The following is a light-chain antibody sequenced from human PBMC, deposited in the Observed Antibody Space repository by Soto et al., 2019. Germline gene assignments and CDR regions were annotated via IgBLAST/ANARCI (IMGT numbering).Light chain of an antibody. Sequence: QSVLTQPASVSGSPGQSITISCTGTSSDVGSYNLVSWYQQHPAKAPKLMIYEDSKRPSGVSNRFSGSKSGNTASLTISGLQTEDEADYYCCSYADSSTYVFGTGTKLTVL. CDR1: SSDVGSYNL. V-gene: IGLV2-23*01. J-gene: IGLJ1*01. CDR2: EDS. CDR3: CSYADSSTYV.